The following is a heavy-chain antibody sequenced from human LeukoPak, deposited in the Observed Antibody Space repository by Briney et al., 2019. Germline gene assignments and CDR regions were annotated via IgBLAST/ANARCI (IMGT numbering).Heavy chain of an antibody. Sequence: GGSLRLSCAASGFIFSGNWMTWVRQAPGKGLEWVGNISPDGSAEYFAASVKGRFAISRDNAKNSLYLQMNSLRGEDTAVYYCARWRFDSGSHHIDYWGQGTQVTVFS. J-gene: IGHJ4*02. D-gene: IGHD3-10*01. CDR2: ISPDGSAE. CDR1: GFIFSGNW. V-gene: IGHV3-7*01. CDR3: ARWRFDSGSHHIDY.